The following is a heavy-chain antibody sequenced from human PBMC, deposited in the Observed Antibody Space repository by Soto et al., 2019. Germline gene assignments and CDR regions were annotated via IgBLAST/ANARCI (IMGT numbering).Heavy chain of an antibody. Sequence: QVQLVESGGGLVKPGGSLRLSCAASGFTFSDYYMSWIRQAPGKGLEWVSYISSSSSYTNYADSVKGRFTISRDNGKNSLYLQMNSVSAEDTDVYYCARDLGSSWDYEYYYGMDVWGQGTTVIVSS. V-gene: IGHV3-11*05. D-gene: IGHD6-13*01. CDR3: ARDLGSSWDYEYYYGMDV. CDR2: ISSSSSYT. J-gene: IGHJ6*02. CDR1: GFTFSDYY.